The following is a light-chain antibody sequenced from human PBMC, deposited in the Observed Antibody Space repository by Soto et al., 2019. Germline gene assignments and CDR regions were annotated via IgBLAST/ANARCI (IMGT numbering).Light chain of an antibody. CDR2: GIS. Sequence: DMVMTQSPAILSVSPGESATLSCRASQSVNSNYLAWYQQHAGQPPRLLIYGISTRATGIPARFSGSGSGTEFSLTISSLQSEDFAVYYCQQYSKWPITFGQGTRLEIK. J-gene: IGKJ5*01. CDR3: QQYSKWPIT. V-gene: IGKV3-15*01. CDR1: QSVNSN.